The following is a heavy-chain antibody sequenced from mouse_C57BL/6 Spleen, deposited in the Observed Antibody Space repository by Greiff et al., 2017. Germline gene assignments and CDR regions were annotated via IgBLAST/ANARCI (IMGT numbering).Heavy chain of an antibody. CDR1: GYTFTSYW. D-gene: IGHD2-4*01. J-gene: IGHJ1*03. Sequence: VQLQQPGAELVRPGTSVKLSCKASGYTFTSYWMHWVKQRPGQGLEWIGVIDPSDSYTNYNQKFKGKATLTVDTSSSTAYMQLSSLTSEDSAVYYCAPLYYEYPTEYFDVWGTGTTVTVSS. V-gene: IGHV1-59*01. CDR3: APLYYEYPTEYFDV. CDR2: IDPSDSYT.